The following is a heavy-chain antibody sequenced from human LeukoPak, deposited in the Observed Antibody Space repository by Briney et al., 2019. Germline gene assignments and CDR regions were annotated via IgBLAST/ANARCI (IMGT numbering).Heavy chain of an antibody. CDR3: AREIIGDTAMVTAREFDY. V-gene: IGHV1-2*02. J-gene: IGHJ4*02. CDR1: GYTFTCYY. D-gene: IGHD5-18*01. Sequence: ASVKVSCKASGYTFTCYYMHWVRQAPGQGLEWMGWINPNSGGTNYAQKFQGRVTMTRDTSISTAYMELSRLRSDDTAVYYCAREIIGDTAMVTAREFDYWGQGTLVTVSS. CDR2: INPNSGGT.